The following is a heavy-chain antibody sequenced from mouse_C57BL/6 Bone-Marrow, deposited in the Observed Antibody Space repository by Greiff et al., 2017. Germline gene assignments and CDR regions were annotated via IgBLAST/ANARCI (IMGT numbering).Heavy chain of an antibody. Sequence: QVQLQQPGAELVKPGASVKLSCKASGYTFTSYWMHWVKQRPGRGLEWIGRIDPNSGGTKYNEKFKGKATLTVDKPSSTAYMQLSSLPSEDSAGYYCSRWGFITTVVAHFDVWGTGTTVTVSS. J-gene: IGHJ1*03. CDR2: IDPNSGGT. CDR3: SRWGFITTVVAHFDV. V-gene: IGHV1-72*01. CDR1: GYTFTSYW. D-gene: IGHD1-1*01.